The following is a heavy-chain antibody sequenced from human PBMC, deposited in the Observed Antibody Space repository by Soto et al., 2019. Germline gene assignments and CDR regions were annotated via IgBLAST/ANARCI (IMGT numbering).Heavy chain of an antibody. V-gene: IGHV4-31*02. Sequence: LSDRRTGTGGATRRGDSQVSCVRQQPGTSLEWIGYIYYSGSTYYNPSLKSRVTMSVETSKNQFSLELSSVTAADTAVYFCARDIYGYYDSSGYNGAFDVWGQGTMVT. D-gene: IGHD3-22*01. CDR1: GGATRRGDSQ. CDR3: ARDIYGYYDSSGYNGAFDV. CDR2: IYYSGST. J-gene: IGHJ3*01.